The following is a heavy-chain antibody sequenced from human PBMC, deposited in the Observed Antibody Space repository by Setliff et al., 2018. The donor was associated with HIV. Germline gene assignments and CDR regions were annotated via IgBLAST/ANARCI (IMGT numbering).Heavy chain of an antibody. J-gene: IGHJ5*02. Sequence: GGSLRLSCEASGFTLRSYAMYWVRQAPGKGLECISYISDSDTDIYYADSVRGRFTISRDNAKNSLYLQMNSLRAEDTAVYYCARFANYYHTSGYGWFDPWGQGTLVTVSS. CDR1: GFTLRSYA. CDR3: ARFANYYHTSGYGWFDP. V-gene: IGHV3-48*03. D-gene: IGHD3-22*01. CDR2: ISDSDTDI.